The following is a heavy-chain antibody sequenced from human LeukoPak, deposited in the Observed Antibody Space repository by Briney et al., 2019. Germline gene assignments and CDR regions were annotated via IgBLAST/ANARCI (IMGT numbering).Heavy chain of an antibody. J-gene: IGHJ4*02. Sequence: PSETLSLTCTVSGGSISSYYWSWIRQPPGKGLEWIGYIYYSGSTYYNPSLKSRVTISVDTSKNQVSLKVTSVTAADTALYYCARRRTYDILTGYPQYYFDYWGQGALVTVSS. V-gene: IGHV4-59*04. D-gene: IGHD3-9*01. CDR1: GGSISSYY. CDR3: ARRRTYDILTGYPQYYFDY. CDR2: IYYSGST.